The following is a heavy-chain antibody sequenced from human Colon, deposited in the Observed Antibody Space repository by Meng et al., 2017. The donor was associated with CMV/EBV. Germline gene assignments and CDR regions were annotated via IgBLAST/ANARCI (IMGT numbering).Heavy chain of an antibody. CDR2: ISGNGGST. Sequence: GESLKISCAASASIFSNYAMSWVRQAPGKGLEWVSAISGNGGSTYYADSVKGRFTISRDNSKNTLYLQMNSLRAADTAVYYCATRASRSGSTPLNFFDYWGQGTLVTVSS. D-gene: IGHD3-3*01. V-gene: IGHV3-23*01. CDR1: ASIFSNYA. CDR3: ATRASRSGSTPLNFFDY. J-gene: IGHJ4*02.